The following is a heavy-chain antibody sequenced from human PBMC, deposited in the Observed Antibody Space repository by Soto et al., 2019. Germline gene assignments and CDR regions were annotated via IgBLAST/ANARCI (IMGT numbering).Heavy chain of an antibody. V-gene: IGHV1-8*01. CDR3: ARGPDYDFWSGYYYGYYYYGMDV. J-gene: IGHJ6*02. Sequence: GGSVKVSCKASGYTFTSYDINWVRQATGQGLEWMGWMNPNSGNTGYAQKFQGRVTMTRNTSISTAYMELSSLRSEDTAVYYCARGPDYDFWSGYYYGYYYYGMDVWGQGTTVTAP. CDR2: MNPNSGNT. CDR1: GYTFTSYD. D-gene: IGHD3-3*01.